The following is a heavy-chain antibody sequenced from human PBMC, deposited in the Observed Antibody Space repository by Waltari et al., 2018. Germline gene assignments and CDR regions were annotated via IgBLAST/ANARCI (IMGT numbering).Heavy chain of an antibody. V-gene: IGHV3-33*01. CDR2: IWNDGSN. D-gene: IGHD1-26*01. J-gene: IGHJ4*02. Sequence: SLTLSCGASGFTFSSYGFHWVRQAPGKGLEWVAAIWNDGSNFYADSVKGRFTISRDNSKKTVYLEMNSLRDGDTALYYCARYSGSYLDYWGQGTLVTVSS. CDR3: ARYSGSYLDY. CDR1: GFTFSSYG.